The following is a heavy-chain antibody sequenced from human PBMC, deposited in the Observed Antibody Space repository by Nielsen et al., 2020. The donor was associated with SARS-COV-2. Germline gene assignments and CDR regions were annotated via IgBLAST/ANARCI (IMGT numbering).Heavy chain of an antibody. Sequence: GESLKISCQGSGYTFTSYWIGWVRQMPGQGLEWMGVIYPRDSDTRYNPSFQGQVTISADKSISTVYLQWSGLKASDGAMYYCARNTYGGSTDYWGQGTLVTVSS. CDR1: GYTFTSYW. CDR2: IYPRDSDT. CDR3: ARNTYGGSTDY. J-gene: IGHJ4*02. V-gene: IGHV5-51*01. D-gene: IGHD4-23*01.